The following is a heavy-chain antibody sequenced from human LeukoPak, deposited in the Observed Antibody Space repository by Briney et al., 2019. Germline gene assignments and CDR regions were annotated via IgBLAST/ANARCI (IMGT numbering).Heavy chain of an antibody. D-gene: IGHD3-22*01. V-gene: IGHV4-59*08. J-gene: IGHJ4*02. CDR3: ARLEGYYYDSSGLDY. Sequence: PSGTLSLTCTVSGGSISSYYWSWIRQPPGKGLEWIGYIYYSGSTNYNPSLKRRVTISVDTSKNKFSLKLSSVTAADTAVYYCARLEGYYYDSSGLDYWGQGTLVTVSS. CDR1: GGSISSYY. CDR2: IYYSGST.